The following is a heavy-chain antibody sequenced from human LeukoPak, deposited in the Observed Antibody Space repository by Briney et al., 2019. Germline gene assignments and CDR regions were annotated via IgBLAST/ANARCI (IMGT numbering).Heavy chain of an antibody. CDR1: GFTFNTYT. Sequence: GGSLRLSCAASGFTFNTYTMNWVRQAPGKGLEWVSYISSGSSTTYYVDSVKGRFTISRDNAKNSLYLQMNSLRDEDTAVYYCAGARTYYYAMDVWGQGTTVTVSS. CDR2: ISSGSSTT. V-gene: IGHV3-48*02. CDR3: AGARTYYYAMDV. J-gene: IGHJ6*02.